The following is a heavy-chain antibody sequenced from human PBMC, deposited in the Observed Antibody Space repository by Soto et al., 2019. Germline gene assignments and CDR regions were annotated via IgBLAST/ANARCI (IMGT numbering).Heavy chain of an antibody. Sequence: QVHLVQSGAEVKKPGASVKVSCKASGYTFTSYGITWVRQAPGQGLEWMGWISAHNGNTDYVQKLQGRVIVTRDTSTSTAYMELRSLRSDDTAVYYCERGRYGDYWGQGALVTVSS. CDR2: ISAHNGNT. CDR1: GYTFTSYG. CDR3: ERGRYGDY. V-gene: IGHV1-18*01. D-gene: IGHD1-1*01. J-gene: IGHJ4*02.